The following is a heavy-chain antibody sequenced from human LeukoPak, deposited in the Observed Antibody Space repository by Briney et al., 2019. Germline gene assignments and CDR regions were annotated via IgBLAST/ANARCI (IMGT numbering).Heavy chain of an antibody. Sequence: GRSLRLSCAASGFTFDDYAMHWVRQAPGKGLEWVSGISWNSGSIGYADSVKGRFTISRDNAKNTLFLQMNSLRAEDTAVYFCARGYSSGWTWGQGTLVTVSS. J-gene: IGHJ5*02. CDR2: ISWNSGSI. CDR1: GFTFDDYA. V-gene: IGHV3-9*01. CDR3: ARGYSSGWT. D-gene: IGHD6-19*01.